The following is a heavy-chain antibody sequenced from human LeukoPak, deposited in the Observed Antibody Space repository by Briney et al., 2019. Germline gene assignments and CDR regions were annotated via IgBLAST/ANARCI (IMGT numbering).Heavy chain of an antibody. J-gene: IGHJ4*02. D-gene: IGHD2-8*01. CDR3: ARQTGGPYEDY. V-gene: IGHV5-10-1*04. CDR2: IDPSDSYT. Sequence: GESLKISCKGSGYSFTSYWISWVRQMPGKGLEWMGRIDPSDSYTNYSPSFQGQVTISADRSISTAYLQWSSLKASDTAMYYCARQTGGPYEDYWGQGTLVTVSS. CDR1: GYSFTSYW.